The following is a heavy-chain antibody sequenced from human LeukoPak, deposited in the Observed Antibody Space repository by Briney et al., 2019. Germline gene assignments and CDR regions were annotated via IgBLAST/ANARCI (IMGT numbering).Heavy chain of an antibody. Sequence: GGSLRLSCAASGFTFSSYAMHWVRQAPGKGLEWVAVISHDGSNKYYADSVKGRFTISRDNSKNTLYLQMNSLRAEDTAVYYCAKGSIVGATSYYYIDVWGKGTTVTISS. V-gene: IGHV3-30*04. J-gene: IGHJ6*03. D-gene: IGHD1-26*01. CDR2: ISHDGSNK. CDR3: AKGSIVGATSYYYIDV. CDR1: GFTFSSYA.